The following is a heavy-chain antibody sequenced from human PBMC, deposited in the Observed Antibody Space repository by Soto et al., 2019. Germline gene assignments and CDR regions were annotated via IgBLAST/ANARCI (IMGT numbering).Heavy chain of an antibody. Sequence: PGGSLRLSCAASGFTFSSYWMHWVRQAPGKGLVWVSRINSDGSSTSYADSVKGRFTISRDNAKNTLYLQMNSLRAEDTAVYYCARPIVATKGDAFDIWGQGTMVTVSS. V-gene: IGHV3-74*01. D-gene: IGHD5-12*01. CDR2: INSDGSST. CDR1: GFTFSSYW. CDR3: ARPIVATKGDAFDI. J-gene: IGHJ3*02.